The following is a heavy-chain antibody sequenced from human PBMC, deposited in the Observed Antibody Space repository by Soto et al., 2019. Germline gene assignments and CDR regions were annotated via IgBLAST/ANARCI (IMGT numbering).Heavy chain of an antibody. J-gene: IGHJ5*02. V-gene: IGHV3-7*01. CDR2: IKQDGSEK. CDR1: GFTFSSYW. Sequence: GGSLRLSCAASGFTFSSYWMSWVRQAPGKGLEWVANIKQDGSEKYYVDSVKGRFTISRDNAKNSLYLQMNSLRAEDTAVYYCARDPDSSSWYSWFDPWGQGTLVTVSS. D-gene: IGHD6-13*01. CDR3: ARDPDSSSWYSWFDP.